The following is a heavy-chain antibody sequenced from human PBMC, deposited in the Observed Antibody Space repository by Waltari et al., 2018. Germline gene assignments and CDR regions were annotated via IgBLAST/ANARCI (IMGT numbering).Heavy chain of an antibody. D-gene: IGHD3-16*02. V-gene: IGHV4-39*01. CDR2: IYYSGST. CDR1: GGSISSSSYY. CDR3: ARQSLQEPPDY. J-gene: IGHJ4*02. Sequence: QLQLQESGPGLVKPSETLSLTCTVSGGSISSSSYYWGWIRQPPGKGLEWIGSIYYSGSTYYNPSLKSRVTISVDTSKNQFSLKLSSVTAADTAVYYCARQSLQEPPDYWGQGTLVTVSS.